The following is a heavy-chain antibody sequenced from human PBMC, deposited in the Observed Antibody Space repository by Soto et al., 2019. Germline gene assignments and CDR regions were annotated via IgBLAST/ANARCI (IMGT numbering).Heavy chain of an antibody. Sequence: PEGYLRLSCAASGFTFSSYAMIWVRQAPGKGLEWVSAISGSGGSTYYADSVKGRFTISRDNSKNTLYLQMNSLGAEDTAVYYCVYLGLGALVDYFDFRSQGTVVPVSS. D-gene: IGHD2-15*01. J-gene: IGHJ4*02. CDR1: GFTFSSYA. CDR3: VYLGLGALVDYFDF. V-gene: IGHV3-23*01. CDR2: ISGSGGST.